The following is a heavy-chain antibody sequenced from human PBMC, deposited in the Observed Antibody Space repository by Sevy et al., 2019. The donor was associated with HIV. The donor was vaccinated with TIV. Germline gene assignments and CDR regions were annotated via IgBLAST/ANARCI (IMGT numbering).Heavy chain of an antibody. J-gene: IGHJ3*01. Sequence: GGSLRLSCAASGFTVSNSYMSWVRQAPGKGLQWVSSSYRGDSTNYADPVKGRFTISRDNSKNTLYLEMNNLRAEDTAVYYGAGLNVYYFESSGYYTTGNAFDFWGQGTLVTVSS. D-gene: IGHD3-22*01. CDR1: GFTVSNSY. V-gene: IGHV3-53*01. CDR2: SYRGDST. CDR3: AGLNVYYFESSGYYTTGNAFDF.